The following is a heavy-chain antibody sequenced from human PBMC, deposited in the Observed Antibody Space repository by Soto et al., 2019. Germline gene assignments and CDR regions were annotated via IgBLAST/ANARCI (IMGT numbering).Heavy chain of an antibody. D-gene: IGHD3-3*01. CDR2: INHSGST. V-gene: IGHV4-34*01. CDR3: ARAAYPYYDFWSGPRWFDP. Sequence: SETLSLTCAVYGGSFSGYYWSWIRQPPGKGLEWIGEINHSGSTNYNPSLKSRVTISVDTSKNQFSLKLSSVTAADTAVYYCARAAYPYYDFWSGPRWFDPWGQGTLVTVSS. CDR1: GGSFSGYY. J-gene: IGHJ5*02.